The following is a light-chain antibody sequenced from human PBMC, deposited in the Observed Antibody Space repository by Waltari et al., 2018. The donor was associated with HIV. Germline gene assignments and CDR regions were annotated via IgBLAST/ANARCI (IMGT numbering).Light chain of an antibody. CDR1: YSKLGSNT. CDR2: SNN. J-gene: IGLJ2*01. CDR3: AAWDDSLHGEL. V-gene: IGLV1-44*01. Sequence: QSVLTQTPSLSGTPGQRVTISCSGGYSKLGSNTVNWYQQFPGTAPRLLIYSNNQRPSGVPDRFSGSKSGTSASLVISELQSQDEADYHCAAWDDSLHGELFGGGTKLTVL.